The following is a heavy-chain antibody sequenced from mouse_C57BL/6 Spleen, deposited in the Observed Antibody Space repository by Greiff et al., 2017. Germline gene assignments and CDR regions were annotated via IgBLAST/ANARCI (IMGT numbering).Heavy chain of an antibody. J-gene: IGHJ4*01. V-gene: IGHV5-12*01. CDR2: FSNGGGST. CDR1: GFTFSDYY. Sequence: EVMLVESGGGLVQPGGSLKLSCAASGFTFSDYYMYWVRQTPEKRLGWVAYFSNGGGSTYYPATVKGRFTCSRDNGKNPLYLQMSRLKSEDTAMYYCARQGEGGAMDYWGQGTSVTVSS. CDR3: ARQGEGGAMDY.